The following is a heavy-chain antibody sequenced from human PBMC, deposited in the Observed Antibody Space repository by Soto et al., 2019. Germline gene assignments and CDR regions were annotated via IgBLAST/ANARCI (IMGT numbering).Heavy chain of an antibody. D-gene: IGHD2-2*01. CDR3: AKLSCTSSTCYFPGWFDP. V-gene: IGHV4-31*03. Sequence: SETLSLTCTVSGDSISGGASFWSWIRQPPGKGLEWIANVYYSGSSYYNPSLKSRLTISVDTTKNQFSLQLKSMTAADTAVYYCAKLSCTSSTCYFPGWFDPWGQGTLVTVS. CDR2: VYYSGSS. CDR1: GDSISGGASF. J-gene: IGHJ5*02.